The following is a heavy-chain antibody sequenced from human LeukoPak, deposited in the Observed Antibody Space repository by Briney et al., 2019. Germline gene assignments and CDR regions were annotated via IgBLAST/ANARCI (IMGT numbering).Heavy chain of an antibody. CDR1: GFTFSSYA. V-gene: IGHV3-23*01. Sequence: PGGSLRLSCAASGFTFSSYAMSWVRQASGKGLEWVSAISGSGGSTYYADSVKGRFTISRDNSKNTLYLQMNSLRAEDTAVYYCAKDHRGRYILTGYSADYWGQGTLVTVSS. CDR3: AKDHRGRYILTGYSADY. D-gene: IGHD3-9*01. J-gene: IGHJ4*02. CDR2: ISGSGGST.